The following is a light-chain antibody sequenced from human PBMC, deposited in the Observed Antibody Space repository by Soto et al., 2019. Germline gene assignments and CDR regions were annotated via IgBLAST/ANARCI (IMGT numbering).Light chain of an antibody. CDR1: SSDVGGYNY. J-gene: IGLJ1*01. CDR2: EVS. CDR3: SSYTSSSTPLYV. Sequence: QSVLTQPASVSGSPGQSITISCTGTSSDVGGYNYVSWYQQHPGKAPKLMIYEVSNRPSGVSNRFSGSKSGNTASLTISGLQAEDEADYYCSSYTSSSTPLYVFGTGTKGTVL. V-gene: IGLV2-14*01.